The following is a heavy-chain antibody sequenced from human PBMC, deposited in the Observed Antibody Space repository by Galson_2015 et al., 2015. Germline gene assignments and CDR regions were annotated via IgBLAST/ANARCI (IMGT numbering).Heavy chain of an antibody. D-gene: IGHD3-10*01. V-gene: IGHV3-48*02. Sequence: SLRLSCAASGFIFGTQSMNWVRQAPGKGLEWVSYISSVSSSINYSDSVKGRFTIYRDNAQNSLYMQMNNLRDEDTAVYYCARGLGSTNKRDHRFYSWGQGTLVTVSS. CDR3: ARGLGSTNKRDHRFYS. J-gene: IGHJ5*01. CDR2: ISSVSSSI. CDR1: GFIFGTQS.